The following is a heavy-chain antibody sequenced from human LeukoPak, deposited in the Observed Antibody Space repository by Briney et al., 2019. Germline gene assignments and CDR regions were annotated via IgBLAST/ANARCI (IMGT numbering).Heavy chain of an antibody. D-gene: IGHD4-17*01. CDR3: ARSTAVTTHYFDF. Sequence: RGESLKISCKGSGYSFTSYWIGWVRQMPGKGLEWMGIVYPGDSDTRYSPSFQGQVTISADKSIKTAYLQWSSLKASDTAMYYCARSTAVTTHYFDFWGQGTLVTVSS. CDR1: GYSFTSYW. J-gene: IGHJ4*02. V-gene: IGHV5-51*01. CDR2: VYPGDSDT.